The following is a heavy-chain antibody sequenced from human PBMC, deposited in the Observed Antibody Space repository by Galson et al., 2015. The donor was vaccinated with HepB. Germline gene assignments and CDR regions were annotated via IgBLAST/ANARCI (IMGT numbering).Heavy chain of an antibody. CDR3: ARGSDYGGNSAYDY. J-gene: IGHJ4*02. V-gene: IGHV3-11*06. CDR2: ISSSSSYT. CDR1: GFTFSDYY. D-gene: IGHD4-23*01. Sequence: SLRLSCAASGFTFSDYYMSWIRQAPGKGLEWVSYISSSSSYTNYADSVKGRFTISRDNAKNSLYLQMNSLRAEDTAVYYCARGSDYGGNSAYDYWGQGTLVTVSS.